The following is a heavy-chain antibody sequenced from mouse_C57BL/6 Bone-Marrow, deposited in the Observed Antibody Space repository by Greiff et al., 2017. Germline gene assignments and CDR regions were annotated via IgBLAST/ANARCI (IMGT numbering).Heavy chain of an antibody. CDR3: ARLLYYFDY. J-gene: IGHJ2*01. V-gene: IGHV1-81*01. CDR2: IYPRSGNT. CDR1: GYTFTSYG. Sequence: VMLVESGAELARPGASVKLSCKASGYTFTSYGISWVKQRTGQGLEWIGEIYPRSGNTYYNEKFKGKATLTADKSSSTAYMELRSLTSEDSAVYFCARLLYYFDYWGQGTTLTVSS.